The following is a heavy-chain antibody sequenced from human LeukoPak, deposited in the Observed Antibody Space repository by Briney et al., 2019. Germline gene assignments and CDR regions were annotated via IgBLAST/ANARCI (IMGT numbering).Heavy chain of an antibody. V-gene: IGHV3-20*04. J-gene: IGHJ4*02. CDR2: INWNGGST. D-gene: IGHD3-22*01. CDR1: GFTFDDYG. Sequence: GGSLRLSCAASGFTFDDYGMSWVRQAPGKGLEWVSGINWNGGSTGYADSVKGRFTISRDNAKNSLYLQMNSLRAEDTALDYCARAYYDSSGYLTSDYWGQGTLVTVSS. CDR3: ARAYYDSSGYLTSDY.